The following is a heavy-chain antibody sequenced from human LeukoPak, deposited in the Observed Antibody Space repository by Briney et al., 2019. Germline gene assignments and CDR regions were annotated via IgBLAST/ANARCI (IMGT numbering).Heavy chain of an antibody. V-gene: IGHV1-2*02. CDR1: GNTLAGYY. J-gene: IGHJ4*02. CDR2: INPNSGGT. CDR3: ARGIVGALYIFDY. Sequence: GASVKVSCKASGNTLAGYYLHWVRQAPGQGLEWMGWINPNSGGTNYAQKFQGRVTMTRDTSISTAYMELSRLKSDDTAVYYCARGIVGALYIFDYWGQGTLVTVSS. D-gene: IGHD1-26*01.